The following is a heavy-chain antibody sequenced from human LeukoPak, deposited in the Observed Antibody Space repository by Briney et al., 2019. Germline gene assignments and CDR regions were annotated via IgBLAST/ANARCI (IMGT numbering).Heavy chain of an antibody. CDR3: ARDQAGFGELLEGWFDP. D-gene: IGHD3-10*01. Sequence: QTLSLTCAISGVSVSSNSAAWNWIRQSPSRGLEWLGRTYYRPKWSTDYAVSVKSRITINPDTSKNQFSLQLNSVTPEDTAVYYCARDQAGFGELLEGWFDPWGQGTLVTVSS. V-gene: IGHV6-1*01. CDR1: GVSVSSNSAA. J-gene: IGHJ5*02. CDR2: TYYRPKWST.